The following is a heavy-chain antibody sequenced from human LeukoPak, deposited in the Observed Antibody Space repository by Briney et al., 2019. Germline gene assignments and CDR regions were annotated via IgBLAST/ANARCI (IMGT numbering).Heavy chain of an antibody. CDR1: GFAFSSYW. CDR2: IKQDGGEK. D-gene: IGHD1-26*01. J-gene: IGHJ4*02. Sequence: GGSLRLSCVASGFAFSSYWMSWVRQAPGKGLEWVANIKQDGGEKYYVDSVKGRFTISRDNAKNSLFLPMNSLRVEDTAVYYCARLGGSYYTYWGQGTLVTVSS. CDR3: ARLGGSYYTY. V-gene: IGHV3-7*01.